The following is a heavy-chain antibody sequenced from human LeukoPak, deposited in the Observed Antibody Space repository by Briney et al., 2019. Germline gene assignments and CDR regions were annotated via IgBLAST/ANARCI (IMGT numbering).Heavy chain of an antibody. V-gene: IGHV3-23*01. J-gene: IGHJ4*02. CDR2: ISGSGGST. CDR3: AKDLEWLLTVPYLDY. Sequence: GGSLRLSCAASGFTFSSYAMSWVRQAPGKGLEWVSAISGSGGSTYYADSVKGRFTISRDNSKNTLYLQMNSLRAEDTAVYYCAKDLEWLLTVPYLDYWGQGTLVTVSS. D-gene: IGHD3-3*01. CDR1: GFTFSSYA.